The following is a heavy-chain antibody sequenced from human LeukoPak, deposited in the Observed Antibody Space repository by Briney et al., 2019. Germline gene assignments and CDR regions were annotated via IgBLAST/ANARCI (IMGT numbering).Heavy chain of an antibody. CDR3: AKEGGIAAAGLFDY. V-gene: IGHV3-7*01. CDR2: IKKDGSEK. J-gene: IGHJ4*02. CDR1: GFTFSSYW. Sequence: PGGSLRLSCAASGFTFSSYWMSWVRQAPGKGLEWVANIKKDGSEKYYVDSVKGRFTISRDNAKKSLYLQMNSLRAEDTAVYYCAKEGGIAAAGLFDYWGQGTLVTVSS. D-gene: IGHD6-13*01.